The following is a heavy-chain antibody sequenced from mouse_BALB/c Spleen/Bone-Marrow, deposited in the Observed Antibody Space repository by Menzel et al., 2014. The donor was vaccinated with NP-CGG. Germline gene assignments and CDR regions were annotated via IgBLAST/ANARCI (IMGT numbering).Heavy chain of an antibody. CDR2: IWAGGST. Sequence: VMLVESGPGLVAPSQSLSITCTVSEFSLTSYGVHWVRQPPGKGLEWLGVIWAGGSTNYNSALMSRLSISKDNSKSXVFLKMNRLQTDDTAMYYCARGGSSRAWFAYWGQETLVTVSA. D-gene: IGHD1-1*01. V-gene: IGHV2-9*02. J-gene: IGHJ3*01. CDR3: ARGGSSRAWFAY. CDR1: EFSLTSYG.